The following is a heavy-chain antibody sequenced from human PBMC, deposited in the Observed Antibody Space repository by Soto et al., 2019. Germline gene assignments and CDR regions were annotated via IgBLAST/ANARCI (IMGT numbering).Heavy chain of an antibody. CDR1: GFTFSSYS. D-gene: IGHD2-21*02. CDR3: ARAFTGYCGGDCYSAY. J-gene: IGHJ4*02. CDR2: ISSSSSYI. Sequence: SLRLSCAASGFTFSSYSMNWVRQAPGKGLEWVSSISSSSSYIYYADSVKGQFTISRDNAKNSLYLQMNSLRAEDTAVYYCARAFTGYCGGDCYSAYWGQGTLVTVSS. V-gene: IGHV3-21*01.